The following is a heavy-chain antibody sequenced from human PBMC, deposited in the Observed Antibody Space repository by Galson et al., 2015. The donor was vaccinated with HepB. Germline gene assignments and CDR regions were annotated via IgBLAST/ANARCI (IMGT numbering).Heavy chain of an antibody. J-gene: IGHJ3*02. D-gene: IGHD3-16*02. CDR3: TTRDSYYDYVWGSYRYSAFDI. Sequence: SLRLSCAASGFTFSNAWMSWVRQAPGKGLEWVGRIKSKTVGGTTDYAAPVKGRFTISRDDSKNTLYLQMNSLKTEDTAVYYCTTRDSYYDYVWGSYRYSAFDIWGQGTMVTVSS. V-gene: IGHV3-15*01. CDR1: GFTFSNAW. CDR2: IKSKTVGGTT.